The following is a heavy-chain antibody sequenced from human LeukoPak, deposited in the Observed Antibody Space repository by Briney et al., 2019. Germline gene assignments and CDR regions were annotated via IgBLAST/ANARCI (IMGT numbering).Heavy chain of an antibody. J-gene: IGHJ6*02. V-gene: IGHV1-46*01. Sequence: ASVKVSCKASGYTFTSFYMHWVRQAPGQGLEWMGIINPSGGSTSYAQKFQGRVTMTRDTSTSTVYMELSSLRSEDTAVYYCARDGDSSSWYGPYYYYGMDVWGQGTTVTVSS. D-gene: IGHD6-13*01. CDR3: ARDGDSSSWYGPYYYYGMDV. CDR1: GYTFTSFY. CDR2: INPSGGST.